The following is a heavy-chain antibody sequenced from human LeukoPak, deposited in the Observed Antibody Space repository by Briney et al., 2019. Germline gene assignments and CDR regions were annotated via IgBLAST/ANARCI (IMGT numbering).Heavy chain of an antibody. CDR2: IIPIFGTA. J-gene: IGHJ4*02. CDR1: GGTFSSYA. CDR3: ARESFSGSGWPY. Sequence: SVKVSCKASGGTFSSYAISWVRQAPGQGLEWMGRIIPIFGTANYAQKFQGRVTITTDESTSTAYMELSSLRSEDTAVYYCARESFSGSGWPYWGQGTLLTVSS. V-gene: IGHV1-69*05. D-gene: IGHD6-19*01.